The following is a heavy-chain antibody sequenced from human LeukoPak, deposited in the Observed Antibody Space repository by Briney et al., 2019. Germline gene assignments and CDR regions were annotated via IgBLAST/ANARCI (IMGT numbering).Heavy chain of an antibody. V-gene: IGHV3-23*01. D-gene: IGHD6-19*01. CDR2: ISGCGGST. CDR3: TKDARRTSGWYFFDY. Sequence: GGSLRLSCAASGFTFSSYAMSWVRQAPGKGLEWVSAISGCGGSTYCADSVKGRFTISRDNSKNTLFLQMNSLRAEDTAVYYCTKDARRTSGWYFFDYWGQGTLVTVSS. CDR1: GFTFSSYA. J-gene: IGHJ4*02.